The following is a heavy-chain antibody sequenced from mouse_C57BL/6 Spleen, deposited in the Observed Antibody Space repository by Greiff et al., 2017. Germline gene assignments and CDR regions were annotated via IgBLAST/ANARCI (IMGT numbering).Heavy chain of an antibody. CDR2: IYPGDGDT. CDR1: GYAFSSSW. D-gene: IGHD1-1*02. V-gene: IGHV1-82*01. CDR3: ARRGVATDYAMDY. J-gene: IGHJ4*01. Sequence: QVQLQQSGPELVKPGASVKISCKASGYAFSSSWMNWVKQRPGKGLEWIGRIYPGDGDTNYNGKFTGKATLTADKSSSTAYMQLSSLTSADSAVYFCARRGVATDYAMDYWGQGTSVTVSS.